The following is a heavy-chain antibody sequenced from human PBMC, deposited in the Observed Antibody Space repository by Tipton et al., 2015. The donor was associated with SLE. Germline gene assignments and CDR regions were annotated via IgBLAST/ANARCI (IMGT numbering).Heavy chain of an antibody. V-gene: IGHV4-39*07. CDR2: IHYSGGT. CDR1: GGSISRTSDF. D-gene: IGHD1-26*01. J-gene: IGHJ3*02. CDR3: ARDPGSGDAFDI. Sequence: TLSLTCTVSGGSISRTSDFWGWIRQPPGKGLEWIGSIHYSGGTYYNPSLKSRLTISVDTSKSQFSLKVTSVTAADTAVYYCARDPGSGDAFDIWGQGTMVTVSS.